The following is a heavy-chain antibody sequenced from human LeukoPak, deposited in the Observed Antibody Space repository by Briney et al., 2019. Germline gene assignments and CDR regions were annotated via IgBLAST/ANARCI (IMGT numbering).Heavy chain of an antibody. J-gene: IGHJ6*03. Sequence: SETLSLTCTVSGVSISSHYWSWIRQPPGKGLEWIGYIYYSGSTNYNPSLKSRVTISVDTSKNQFSLKLSSVTAADTAVYYCARDADYYYYYMDVWGKGTTVTVSS. V-gene: IGHV4-59*11. CDR3: ARDADYYYYYMDV. CDR2: IYYSGST. CDR1: GVSISSHY.